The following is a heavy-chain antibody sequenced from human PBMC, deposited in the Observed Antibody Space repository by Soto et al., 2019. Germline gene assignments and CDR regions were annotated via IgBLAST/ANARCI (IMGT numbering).Heavy chain of an antibody. CDR1: GYTLTELS. CDR2: FDPEDVET. CDR3: ATELYNWNQEWFDP. J-gene: IGHJ5*02. V-gene: IGHV1-24*01. Sequence: ASVKVSCKVSGYTLTELSMHWVRQAPGKGLEWMGGFDPEDVETIYAQKFQGRVTMTEDTSTDTAYMELSSLRSEDTAVYYCATELYNWNQEWFDPWGQGTLVTVSS. D-gene: IGHD1-20*01.